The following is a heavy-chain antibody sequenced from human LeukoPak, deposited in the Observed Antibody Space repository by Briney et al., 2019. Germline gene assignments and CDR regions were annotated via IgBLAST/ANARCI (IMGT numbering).Heavy chain of an antibody. CDR1: GYTFTGYY. Sequence: GASVKVSCKASGYTFTGYYMHWVRQAPGQGLEWMGWINPNSGGTNYAQKFQGRVTMTRDTSISTAYMELSRLRSDDTAVYYCARAGRGGEGFRQMATYDYWGQGTLVTVSS. D-gene: IGHD5-24*01. CDR2: INPNSGGT. V-gene: IGHV1-2*02. J-gene: IGHJ4*02. CDR3: ARAGRGGEGFRQMATYDY.